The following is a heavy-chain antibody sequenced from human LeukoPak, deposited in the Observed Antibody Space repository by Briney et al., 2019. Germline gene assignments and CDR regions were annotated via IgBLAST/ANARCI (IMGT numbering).Heavy chain of an antibody. V-gene: IGHV1-69*04. Sequence: SAKLSCKASRGSSTIDGVGWVRHTPGQGHGWIVRIIRMLGITIYAEKFQGSVSISADKSTDTAYVELSRLSSDDTAVYYCATYLQSEFWTGYYLDFWGQGTLVTVSS. CDR1: RGSSTIDG. CDR3: ATYLQSEFWTGYYLDF. D-gene: IGHD3/OR15-3a*01. CDR2: IIRMLGIT. J-gene: IGHJ4*02.